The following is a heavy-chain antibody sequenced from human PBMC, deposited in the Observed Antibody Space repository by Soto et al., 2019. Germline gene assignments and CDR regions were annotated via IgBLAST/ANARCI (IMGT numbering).Heavy chain of an antibody. V-gene: IGHV1-18*04. D-gene: IGHD6-19*01. CDR3: ARVSIVFPEIDSSGWYYFDY. J-gene: IGHJ4*02. CDR2: ISAYNGNT. Sequence: GAAVKASCKASGYTFTSNGISWVRQAPGQGLEWMGWISAYNGNTNYAQKLQGRVTMTTDTFTSTAYMELRSLRSDDTAGYYCARVSIVFPEIDSSGWYYFDYWAQGTLVTVSS. CDR1: GYTFTSNG.